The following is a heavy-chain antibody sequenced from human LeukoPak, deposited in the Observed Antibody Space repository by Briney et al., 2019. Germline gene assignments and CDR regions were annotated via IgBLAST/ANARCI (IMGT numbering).Heavy chain of an antibody. J-gene: IGHJ4*02. V-gene: IGHV3-9*01. CDR3: AKASSGYYSAILD. D-gene: IGHD3-22*01. CDR2: INWNSNNI. CDR1: GFTFDDYA. Sequence: PGGSLRLSCVASGFTFDDYAMHWVRQAPGKGLEWVSGINWNSNNIDYADSVKGRFTISRDNAKNSLYLQMNSLRAEDTALYYCAKASSGYYSAILDWGQGTLVTVSP.